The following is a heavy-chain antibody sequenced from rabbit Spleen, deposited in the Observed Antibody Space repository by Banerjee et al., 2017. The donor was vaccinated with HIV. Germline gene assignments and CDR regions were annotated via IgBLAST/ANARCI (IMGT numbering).Heavy chain of an antibody. J-gene: IGHJ3*01. CDR3: ARDTSSSFSSYGMDL. D-gene: IGHD1-1*01. CDR2: IVPIFGVT. CDR1: RFDFSTYS. V-gene: IGHV1S7*01. Sequence: QELVESGGGLVQPGGSLKLSCKASRFDFSTYSMSWVRQAPGKGLEWIGYIVPIFGVTYYANWVNGRFTISSHNAQNTLYLQLNSLTAADTATYFCARDTSSSFSSYGMDLWGQGSLVTVS.